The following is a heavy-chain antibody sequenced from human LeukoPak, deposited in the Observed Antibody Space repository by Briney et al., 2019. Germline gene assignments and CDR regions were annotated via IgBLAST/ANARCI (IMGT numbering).Heavy chain of an antibody. CDR1: GYTFTSYY. J-gene: IGHJ4*02. Sequence: GASVKVSCKASGYTFTSYYMHWVRQAPGQGLEWMGIINPSGGSTSYAQKFQGRVTMTGDMSTSTVYMELSSLRSEDTAVYSCAVGSGSYLLLDYWGQGTLVTVSS. V-gene: IGHV1-46*01. CDR2: INPSGGST. D-gene: IGHD3-10*01. CDR3: AVGSGSYLLLDY.